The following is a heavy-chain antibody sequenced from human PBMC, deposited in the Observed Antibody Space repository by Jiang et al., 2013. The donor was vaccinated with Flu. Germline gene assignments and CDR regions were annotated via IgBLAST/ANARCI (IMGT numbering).Heavy chain of an antibody. D-gene: IGHD1-26*01. CDR1: GGSISSYY. Sequence: GPGLVKSSETLSLTCTVSGGSISSYYWSWIRQPPGKGLEWIGYIYYGGSTDYNPSLKSRVTISGDTSKNQFSLKLTSATAADTAVYYCARVGGIVGATKYNWFDPWGQGTLVTVSS. V-gene: IGHV4-59*01. CDR2: IYYGGST. J-gene: IGHJ5*02. CDR3: ARVGGIVGATKYNWFDP.